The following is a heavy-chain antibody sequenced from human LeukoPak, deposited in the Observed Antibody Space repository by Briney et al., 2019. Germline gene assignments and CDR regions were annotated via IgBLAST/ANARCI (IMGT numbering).Heavy chain of an antibody. Sequence: ASVKVSCKASGYTLTDYYIHWVRQAPGQGLEWMGWINPNSGVINYAQKFQGRVTLTRDTPISTAYMEVSRLRSDDTAVYYCARAHMTTVTLGDYWGQGSLVTVSS. J-gene: IGHJ4*02. CDR1: GYTLTDYY. V-gene: IGHV1-2*02. D-gene: IGHD4-11*01. CDR2: INPNSGVI. CDR3: ARAHMTTVTLGDY.